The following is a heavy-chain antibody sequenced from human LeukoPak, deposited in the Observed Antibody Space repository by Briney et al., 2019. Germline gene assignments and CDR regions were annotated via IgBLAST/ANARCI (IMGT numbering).Heavy chain of an antibody. J-gene: IGHJ4*02. Sequence: PGGSPRLSCAASEFTFDSYAMHWVRQAPGKGLEWVAVISYDGSNEYYTDSVRGRFSISRDNSKNTLYLQMNSLSAEDTAVYYCARGSWFGELLPFDYWGQGTLVTVSS. CDR3: ARGSWFGELLPFDY. CDR1: EFTFDSYA. CDR2: ISYDGSNE. V-gene: IGHV3-30-3*01. D-gene: IGHD3-10*01.